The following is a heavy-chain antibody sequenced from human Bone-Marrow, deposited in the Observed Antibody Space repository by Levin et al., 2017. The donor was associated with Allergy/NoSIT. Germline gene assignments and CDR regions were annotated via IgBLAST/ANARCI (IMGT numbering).Heavy chain of an antibody. CDR1: GFAFSACA. D-gene: IGHD3-10*01. Sequence: GGSLRLSCSASGFAFSACAMHWVRQAPGKGLEYVSTISSHGVTTYYADSVKGRFTISRDNSKNTLYLQMSSLRAEGTAVYYCVKDGYGSSSEYWFDPWGHGTLVTVSA. V-gene: IGHV3-64D*08. CDR2: ISSHGVTT. CDR3: VKDGYGSSSEYWFDP. J-gene: IGHJ5*02.